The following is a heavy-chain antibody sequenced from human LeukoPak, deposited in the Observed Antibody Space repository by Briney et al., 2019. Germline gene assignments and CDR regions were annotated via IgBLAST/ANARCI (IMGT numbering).Heavy chain of an antibody. CDR3: ARGVEYQLLLGGWFDP. D-gene: IGHD2-2*01. CDR1: GYSISSGYY. J-gene: IGHJ5*02. Sequence: SETLSLTCTVSGYSISSGYYWGWIRQPPGKGLEWIGSGSTYYNPSLKSRVTMSVDTSKNQFSLKLSSVTAADTAVYYCARGVEYQLLLGGWFDPWGQGTLVTVSS. CDR2: SGST. V-gene: IGHV4-38-2*02.